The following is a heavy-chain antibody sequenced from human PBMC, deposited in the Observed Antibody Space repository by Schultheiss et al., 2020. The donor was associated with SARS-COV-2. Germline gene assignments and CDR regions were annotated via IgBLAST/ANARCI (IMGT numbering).Heavy chain of an antibody. Sequence: GESLKISCAASGFTFSSYWMHWVRQAPGKGLVWVSRINSDGSSTSYADSVKGRFTISRDNAKNTLYLQMNSLRAEDTAVYYCASPSYPGIAVAGGFDYWGQGTLVTVSS. CDR3: ASPSYPGIAVAGGFDY. CDR2: INSDGSST. D-gene: IGHD6-19*01. J-gene: IGHJ4*02. CDR1: GFTFSSYW. V-gene: IGHV3-74*01.